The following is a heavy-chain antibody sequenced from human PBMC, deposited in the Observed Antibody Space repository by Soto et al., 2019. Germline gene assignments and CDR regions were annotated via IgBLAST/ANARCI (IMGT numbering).Heavy chain of an antibody. D-gene: IGHD4-17*01. CDR2: ITGSDDYT. V-gene: IGHV3-23*01. CDR3: GKDPNGDYFGAFDF. CDR1: GFTFSSYA. Sequence: EVQMLESGGGLVQPGGSLRLSCAASGFTFSSYALTWVRQAPGKGLEWVSSITGSDDYTRYTDSVKGRFTITRDNAKNPLFLQMKSLRADDTAIYYCGKDPNGDYFGAFDFWGQGTMVTVSS. J-gene: IGHJ3*01.